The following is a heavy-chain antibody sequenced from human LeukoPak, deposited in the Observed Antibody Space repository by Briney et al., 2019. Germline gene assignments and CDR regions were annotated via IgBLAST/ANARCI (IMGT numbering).Heavy chain of an antibody. CDR1: GGSISSHY. D-gene: IGHD6-13*01. CDR3: ARGIAEGNWFDP. Sequence: SETLSLTCTVSGGSISSHYWSWIRQSPGKGLEWIGYIYDSGSINYSPSLKSRVTISVDTSKSHFSLRLSSVTAADTAVYYCARGIAEGNWFDPWGQGTRVTVSS. V-gene: IGHV4-59*11. J-gene: IGHJ5*02. CDR2: IYDSGSI.